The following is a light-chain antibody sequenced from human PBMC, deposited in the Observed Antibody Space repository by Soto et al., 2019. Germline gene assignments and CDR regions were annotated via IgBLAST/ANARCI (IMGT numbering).Light chain of an antibody. Sequence: EIVLTHSPGTLSFSPVERAYLXWRASQSVSNNYLGWYQQKPGQAPRLLIYGASSRATGIPDRFSGSGSGTDFTLSISRLEPEDFAVYYCQQYSSLWTFGQGTKVDIK. CDR3: QQYSSLWT. CDR2: GAS. J-gene: IGKJ1*01. V-gene: IGKV3-20*01. CDR1: QSVSNNY.